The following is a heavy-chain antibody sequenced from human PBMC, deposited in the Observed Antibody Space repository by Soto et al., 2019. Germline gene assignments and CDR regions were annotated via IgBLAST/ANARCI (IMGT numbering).Heavy chain of an antibody. V-gene: IGHV4-39*01. CDR2: IYYSGST. Sequence: SETLSLTCAVSGGSISSSSYYWGWIRQPPGKGLEWIGSIYYSGSTYYNPSLKSRVTISVDTSKNQFSLKLSSVTAADTAVYYCARLRGYYYYMDVWGKGTTATVSS. CDR3: ARLRGYYYYMDV. J-gene: IGHJ6*03. CDR1: GGSISSSSYY.